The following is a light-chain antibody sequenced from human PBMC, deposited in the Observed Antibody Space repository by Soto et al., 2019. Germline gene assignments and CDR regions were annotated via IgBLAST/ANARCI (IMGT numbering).Light chain of an antibody. CDR2: AAS. CDR1: QGISTY. CDR3: QQAYLTPYI. Sequence: DIQVTQSPVSLSASVGDKVTITCRTSQGISTYLNWYQQKAGDAPRLLISAASDLEKGVPSRFSGSGSGADFSHTLSSLRPEDFATYYCQQAYLTPYIFGQGTKLEI. J-gene: IGKJ2*01. V-gene: IGKV1-39*01.